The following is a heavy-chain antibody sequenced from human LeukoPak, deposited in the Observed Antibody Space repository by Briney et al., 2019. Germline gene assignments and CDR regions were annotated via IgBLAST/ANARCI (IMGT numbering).Heavy chain of an antibody. Sequence: TGGSLRLSCVASGFTLSTYGVHWVRQASGKGLEWVAVMWADGNRKYYTESVKGRFTASRDNSKKTLYLQMDSLRAEDTAVYYCARDADTSSHYSYLDYWGQGTLVTVSS. J-gene: IGHJ4*02. V-gene: IGHV3-33*01. D-gene: IGHD3-22*01. CDR2: MWADGNRK. CDR1: GFTLSTYG. CDR3: ARDADTSSHYSYLDY.